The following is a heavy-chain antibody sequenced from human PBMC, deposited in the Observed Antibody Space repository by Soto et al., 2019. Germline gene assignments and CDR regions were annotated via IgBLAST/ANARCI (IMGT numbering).Heavy chain of an antibody. Sequence: EVQLVESGGDLVQPGGSLRLSCAASEFTFSSYWMSWVRQAPGKGLQWVANIDQDGSEKYYVDSVKGRFTISRDNAKNSLYLHMNSLRAEDTAVYYCARSYGKKPPPDYWGQGTLVTVSS. V-gene: IGHV3-7*04. CDR3: ARSYGKKPPPDY. J-gene: IGHJ4*02. D-gene: IGHD2-8*01. CDR1: EFTFSSYW. CDR2: IDQDGSEK.